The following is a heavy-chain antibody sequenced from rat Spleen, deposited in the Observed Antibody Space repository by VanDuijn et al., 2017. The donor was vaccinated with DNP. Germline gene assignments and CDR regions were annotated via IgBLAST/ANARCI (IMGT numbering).Heavy chain of an antibody. Sequence: EVQLVESGGGLVQPGRSLILSCTASGFTFSDHNMAWVRQAPKKGLEWVASISYDGGSTYYRDSVKGRFTISRDNAKSSLYLQMDSLRSEDTATYYCTTDLGDYWGQGTLVTVSS. CDR3: TTDLGDY. D-gene: IGHD5-1*01. CDR2: ISYDGGST. V-gene: IGHV5-20*01. J-gene: IGHJ3*01. CDR1: GFTFSDHN.